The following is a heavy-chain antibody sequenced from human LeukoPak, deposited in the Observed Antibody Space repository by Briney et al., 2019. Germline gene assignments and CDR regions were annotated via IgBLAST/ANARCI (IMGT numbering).Heavy chain of an antibody. CDR3: ARPNTICVWADFDY. CDR2: IKQDGSEK. D-gene: IGHD3-3*01. J-gene: IGHJ4*02. Sequence: GGSLRLSCAASGFTFSNYWMNWVRQAPGKGLEWVANIKQDGSEKYYVDSVKGRFTISRDNAKNSLYLQMNSLRAEDTAMYYCARPNTICVWADFDYWGQGTLVTVSS. CDR1: GFTFSNYW. V-gene: IGHV3-7*01.